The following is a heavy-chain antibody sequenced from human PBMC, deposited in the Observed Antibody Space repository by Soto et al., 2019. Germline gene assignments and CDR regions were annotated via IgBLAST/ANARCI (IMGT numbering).Heavy chain of an antibody. CDR1: GVTFSSYT. Sequence: EVQLVESGGGLVKPGGSLRLSCEDSGVTFSSYTMNWVRRAPGKGLEWVSSISSRSTNTHYSDSVRGRLTISRDNAQGSLYLQMTSLSAEDTAVYYCARGPLYYFDYGGQGTLVTVSS. J-gene: IGHJ4*02. CDR3: ARGPLYYFDY. CDR2: ISSRSTNT. V-gene: IGHV3-21*02.